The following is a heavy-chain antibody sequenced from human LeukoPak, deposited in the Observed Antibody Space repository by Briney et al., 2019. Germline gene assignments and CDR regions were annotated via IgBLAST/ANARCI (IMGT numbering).Heavy chain of an antibody. CDR2: IYYSGST. Sequence: SETLSLTCTVSGGSISSYYWSWIRQPPGKGLEWIGYIYYSGSTNYNPSLKSRVTISVDTSKNQFSLKLSSVTAADTAVYYCAREPPYSSSAFDIWGQGTMVTVSS. CDR3: AREPPYSSSAFDI. D-gene: IGHD6-13*01. CDR1: GGSISSYY. V-gene: IGHV4-59*01. J-gene: IGHJ3*02.